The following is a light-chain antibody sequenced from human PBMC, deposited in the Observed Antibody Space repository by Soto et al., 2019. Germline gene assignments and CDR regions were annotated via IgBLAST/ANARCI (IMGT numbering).Light chain of an antibody. J-gene: IGKJ1*01. Sequence: ELVLTQSPGTLSLSPGERATLSCRASQSVSNTYLAWYQQKPGQAPRLLIYGASSRATGIPDRFSGSGSGTDFTLTISRLEPEDFAVFYCQQYGGSSWTFGQGTKVEIK. CDR3: QQYGGSSWT. CDR1: QSVSNTY. V-gene: IGKV3-20*01. CDR2: GAS.